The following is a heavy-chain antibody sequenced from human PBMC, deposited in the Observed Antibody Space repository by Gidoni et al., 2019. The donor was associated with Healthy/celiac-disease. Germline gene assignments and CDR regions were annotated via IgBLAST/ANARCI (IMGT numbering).Heavy chain of an antibody. D-gene: IGHD1-26*01. J-gene: IGHJ3*02. Sequence: QVQLVESGGGVVQPGRSLRLSCAASGCTFSSYGMHWVRQAPGKGLEWVAVISYDGSNKYYADSVKGRFTISRDNSKNTLYLQMNSLRAEDTAVYYCAKDGWELLADDAFDIWGQGTMVTVSS. CDR3: AKDGWELLADDAFDI. CDR1: GCTFSSYG. CDR2: ISYDGSNK. V-gene: IGHV3-30*18.